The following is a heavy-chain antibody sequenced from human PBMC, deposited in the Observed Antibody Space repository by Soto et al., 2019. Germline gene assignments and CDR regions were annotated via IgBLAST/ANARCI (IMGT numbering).Heavy chain of an antibody. CDR1: GFTFSSYA. CDR2: ISGSGGST. Sequence: GGSLRLSCAASGFTFSSYAMSWVRQAPGKGLEWVSAISGSGGSTYYADSVKGRFTISRDNSKNTLYLQMNSLRAEDTAVYYCAKDKALLIVVVPAASGMDVWGQGTTVTVSS. D-gene: IGHD2-2*01. J-gene: IGHJ6*02. V-gene: IGHV3-23*01. CDR3: AKDKALLIVVVPAASGMDV.